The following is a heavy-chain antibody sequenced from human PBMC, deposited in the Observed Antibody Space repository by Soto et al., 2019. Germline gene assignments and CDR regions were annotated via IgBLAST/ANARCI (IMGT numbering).Heavy chain of an antibody. CDR2: VHPSGST. Sequence: PSETLSLTCAVFSASLGDHYWALIRQSPDKGLECIGEVHPSGSTDYNPSLKSRLTLSLDTSHNHFSLRLDSVTAADTAVYYCARDPGYSSSPANGFDPWGQGTLVT. D-gene: IGHD5-18*01. J-gene: IGHJ5*02. CDR3: ARDPGYSSSPANGFDP. CDR1: SASLGDHY. V-gene: IGHV4-34*01.